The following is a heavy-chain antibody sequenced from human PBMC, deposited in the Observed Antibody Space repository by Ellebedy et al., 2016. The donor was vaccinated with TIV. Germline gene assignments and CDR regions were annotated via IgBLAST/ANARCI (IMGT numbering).Heavy chain of an antibody. CDR1: GFTFSSYA. CDR3: ARQLGYCSDGTCYFDY. J-gene: IGHJ4*02. Sequence: GESLKISCATSGFTFSSYAMSWVRQAPGKGLEWVSAISGSGGDTFSADSVKGRFTVSRDNSKNTLYLQMNTLRAEDTAVYYCARQLGYCSDGTCYFDYWGQGTLVTVSS. CDR2: ISGSGGDT. V-gene: IGHV3-23*01. D-gene: IGHD2-15*01.